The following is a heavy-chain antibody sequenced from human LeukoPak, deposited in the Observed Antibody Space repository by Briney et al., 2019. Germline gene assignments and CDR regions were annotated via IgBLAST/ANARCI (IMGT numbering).Heavy chain of an antibody. V-gene: IGHV4-4*02. Sequence: SGTLSLTCAVSGGSISSSNWWSWVRQPPGKGLEWIGEIYHSGSTNYNPSLKSRVTISVDKSKNQFSLELSSVTAADTAVYYCAKYSGYPTPRGAFDIWGQGTMVTVSS. CDR1: GGSISSSNW. J-gene: IGHJ3*02. CDR2: IYHSGST. CDR3: AKYSGYPTPRGAFDI. D-gene: IGHD5-12*01.